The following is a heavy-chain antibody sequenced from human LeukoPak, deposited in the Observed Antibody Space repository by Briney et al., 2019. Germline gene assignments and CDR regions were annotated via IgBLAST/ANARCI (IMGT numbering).Heavy chain of an antibody. D-gene: IGHD3-10*01. Sequence: GGSLRLSCAASGFTFSDSYMSWIRQAPGKGLEWVSYSTSSYTNYAESVKGRFTISRDNAKNSLYLQMNSLRAEDTAVYYCARGLVSGGEEYYFDYWGQGTLVTVSS. V-gene: IGHV3-11*06. J-gene: IGHJ4*02. CDR2: STSSYT. CDR1: GFTFSDSY. CDR3: ARGLVSGGEEYYFDY.